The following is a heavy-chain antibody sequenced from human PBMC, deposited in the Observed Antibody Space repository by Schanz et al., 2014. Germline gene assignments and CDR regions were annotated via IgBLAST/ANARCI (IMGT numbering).Heavy chain of an antibody. CDR2: ISAYNGHT. CDR3: VRAVGPAALHGYWFDP. CDR1: GYTFTTYG. J-gene: IGHJ5*02. D-gene: IGHD2-2*01. Sequence: QVQLVQSGAEVKKPGASVKVSCKASGYTFTTYGINWVRHTPGQGLEWMGWISAYNGHTNYAQKVQGRVSMTTDTSTSTAYMELRSLRSDDTAIYYCVRAVGPAALHGYWFDPWGQGTLVTVAS. V-gene: IGHV1-18*04.